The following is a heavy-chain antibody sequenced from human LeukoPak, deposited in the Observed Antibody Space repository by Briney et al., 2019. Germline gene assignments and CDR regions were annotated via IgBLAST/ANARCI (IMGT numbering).Heavy chain of an antibody. CDR3: AVLEDQDTATGDRITDY. Sequence: PSETLSLTCAVYGGSFSGYYWSWIRQPPGKGLEWIGEINHSGSTNYNPSLKSRVTISVDTSKNQFSLKLSSVTAADTAVYYCAVLEDQDTATGDRITDYWGQGTLVTVSS. V-gene: IGHV4-34*01. J-gene: IGHJ4*02. CDR1: GGSFSGYY. D-gene: IGHD7-27*01. CDR2: INHSGST.